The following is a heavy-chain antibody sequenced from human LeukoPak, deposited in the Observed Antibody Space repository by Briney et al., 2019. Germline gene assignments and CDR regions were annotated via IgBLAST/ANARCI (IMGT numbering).Heavy chain of an antibody. V-gene: IGHV3-30*02. J-gene: IGHJ5*02. CDR1: GFTFRSSG. D-gene: IGHD4-17*01. CDR3: AKDRYGDQNWFDP. Sequence: GGSLILPSAAPGFTFRSSGMHSVRPAPGKGLERVAFIRYDGSIKYYADSVKGRFTISRANSKNTLYLQMNRLRAEGTAVYYCAKDRYGDQNWFDPWGQGALVAVSS. CDR2: IRYDGSIK.